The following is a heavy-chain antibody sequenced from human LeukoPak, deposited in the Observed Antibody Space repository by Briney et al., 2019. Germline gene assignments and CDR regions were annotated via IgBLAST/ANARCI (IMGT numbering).Heavy chain of an antibody. CDR2: INPDGSST. CDR1: GFTFSNYW. J-gene: IGHJ4*02. D-gene: IGHD2-2*01. Sequence: PGGSLRLSCAASGFTFSNYWMHWVRQAPGKGLLCVSHINPDGSSTTYAESVKGRFTMSRDNAKNTLYLQIDSLRAEDTAVYYCTRESTFCASTSCYRPEDYWGQGTLVTVSS. CDR3: TRESTFCASTSCYRPEDY. V-gene: IGHV3-74*01.